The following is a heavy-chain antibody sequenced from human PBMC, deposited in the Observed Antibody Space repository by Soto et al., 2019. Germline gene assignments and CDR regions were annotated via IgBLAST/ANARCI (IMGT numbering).Heavy chain of an antibody. Sequence: PGGSLRLSCTASGFTFSMYWMHCVRQVPGKGPEWVSRISDDGSRADYADSVKGRFTISRDNAKNTLYLEMHVLRADDTAVYYCTRGPRRSSVGTGAFWGQGTPVTVSS. J-gene: IGHJ4*02. CDR1: GFTFSMYW. CDR3: TRGPRRSSVGTGAF. CDR2: ISDDGSRA. D-gene: IGHD3-10*01. V-gene: IGHV3-74*01.